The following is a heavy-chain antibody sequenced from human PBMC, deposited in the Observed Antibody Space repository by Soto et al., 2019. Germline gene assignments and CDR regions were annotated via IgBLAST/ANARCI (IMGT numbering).Heavy chain of an antibody. V-gene: IGHV4-31*03. CDR2: IYYSGST. Sequence: PSETLSLTCTVSGGYICSGGYYWSWIRQHPGKGLEWIGYIYYSGSTYYNPSLKSRVTISVDTSKNQFSLKLSSVTAADTAVYYCASRGYSYGFSLGMDVWGQGTTVTVSS. CDR3: ASRGYSYGFSLGMDV. CDR1: GGYICSGGYY. J-gene: IGHJ6*02. D-gene: IGHD5-18*01.